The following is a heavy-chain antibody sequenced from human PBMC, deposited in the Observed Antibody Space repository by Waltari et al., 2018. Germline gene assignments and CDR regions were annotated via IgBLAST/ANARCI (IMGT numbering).Heavy chain of an antibody. Sequence: QASLVESGGALVRPGGSLRLSCTASGFPFSDFYMPWIRQAPGKGLEWISYISSSGDTIYYADSVKGRFVVSRDNAENSLFLEMNNLRVNDSAVYYCARGSVADPWGPGTLVSVSS. V-gene: IGHV3-11*04. CDR1: GFPFSDFY. D-gene: IGHD6-19*01. CDR3: ARGSVADP. CDR2: ISSSGDTI. J-gene: IGHJ5*02.